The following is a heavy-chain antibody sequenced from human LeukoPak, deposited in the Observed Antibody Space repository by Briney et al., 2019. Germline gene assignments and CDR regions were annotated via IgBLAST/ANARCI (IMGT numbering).Heavy chain of an antibody. CDR2: IYTSGST. Sequence: SETLSLTCTVSGGSISSYYWSWIRQPAGKGLEWIGRIYTSGSTNYNPSLKSRVTMSVDTSKNQFSLKLSSVTAADTAVYYCARGRYFSIAAAGTEAFDIWGQGTMVTVSS. V-gene: IGHV4-4*07. J-gene: IGHJ3*02. D-gene: IGHD6-13*01. CDR1: GGSISSYY. CDR3: ARGRYFSIAAAGTEAFDI.